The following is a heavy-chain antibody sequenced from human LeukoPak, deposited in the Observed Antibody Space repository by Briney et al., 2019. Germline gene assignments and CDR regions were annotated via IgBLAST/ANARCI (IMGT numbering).Heavy chain of an antibody. CDR3: ARGVATTYFDY. D-gene: IGHD5-12*01. CDR1: GYTFTSYA. Sequence: ASVKVSCKASGYTFTSYAMNWVRQAPGQGLEWMGWISAYNGNTNYAQKLQGRVTMTTDTSTSTAYMELRSLRSDDTAVYYCARGVATTYFDYWGQGTLVTVSS. J-gene: IGHJ4*02. V-gene: IGHV1-18*01. CDR2: ISAYNGNT.